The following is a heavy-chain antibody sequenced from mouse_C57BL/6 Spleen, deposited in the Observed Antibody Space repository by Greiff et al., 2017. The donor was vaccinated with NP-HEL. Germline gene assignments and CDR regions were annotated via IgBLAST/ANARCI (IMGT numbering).Heavy chain of an antibody. D-gene: IGHD4-1*01. Sequence: VQLVESGAELARPGASVKLSCKASGYTFTSYGISWVKQRTGQGLEWIGEIYPRSGNTYYNEKFKGKATLTADKSSSTAYMELRSLTSEDSAVYFCARSGNWVYAMDYWGQGTSVTVSS. CDR3: ARSGNWVYAMDY. CDR2: IYPRSGNT. J-gene: IGHJ4*01. V-gene: IGHV1-81*01. CDR1: GYTFTSYG.